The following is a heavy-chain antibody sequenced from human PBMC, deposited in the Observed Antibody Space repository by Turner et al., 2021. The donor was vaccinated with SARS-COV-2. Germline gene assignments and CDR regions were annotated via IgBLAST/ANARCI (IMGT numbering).Heavy chain of an antibody. CDR2: IKQDGNEK. Sequence: GFIFSDYWMDWVRQAPGKGLEWVAGIKQDGNEKYSVDSVKGRFTISRDNAKNSLYLQMNSLRAEDTAVYYYARNRGYSSFDYWGQGTLVTVSS. J-gene: IGHJ4*02. CDR3: ARNRGYSSFDY. D-gene: IGHD5-18*01. CDR1: GFIFSDYW. V-gene: IGHV3-7*04.